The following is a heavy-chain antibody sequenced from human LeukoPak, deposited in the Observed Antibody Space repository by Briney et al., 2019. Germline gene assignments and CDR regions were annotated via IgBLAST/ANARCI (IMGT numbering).Heavy chain of an antibody. D-gene: IGHD3-22*01. CDR2: INHSGST. CDR3: ARGRQEYYYDSSGYHLDY. V-gene: IGHV4-34*01. Sequence: SETLSLTCAVYGGSFSGYYWSWIRQPPGKGLEWSGEINHSGSTNYNPSLKSRVTISVDTSKNQFSLKLSSVTAADTAVYYCARGRQEYYYDSSGYHLDYWGQGTLVTVSS. CDR1: GGSFSGYY. J-gene: IGHJ4*02.